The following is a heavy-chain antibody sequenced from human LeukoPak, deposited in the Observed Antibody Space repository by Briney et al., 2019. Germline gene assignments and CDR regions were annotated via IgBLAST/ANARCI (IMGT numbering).Heavy chain of an antibody. J-gene: IGHJ3*02. CDR3: ARDLVVITGGAFDI. CDR1: GFTFSSYT. CDR2: ISSSSSYI. V-gene: IGHV3-21*01. D-gene: IGHD3-22*01. Sequence: GGSLRLSCAASGFTFSSYTMNWVRQAPGKGLEWVSSISSSSSYIYYADSVKGRFTISRDNAKNSLYLQMNSLRAEDTAVYYCARDLVVITGGAFDIWGQGTMVTVSS.